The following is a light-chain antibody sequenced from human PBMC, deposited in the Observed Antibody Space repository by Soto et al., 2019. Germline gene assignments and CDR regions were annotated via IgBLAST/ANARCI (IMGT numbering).Light chain of an antibody. CDR1: QGISNY. CDR2: GAA. CDR3: IQDYNYPWT. J-gene: IGKJ1*01. V-gene: IGKV1-6*01. Sequence: ATQMTQSPSSLSASVGDRVTISCRASQGISNYLAWYQQRPGKAPKLLIFGAATLQSGVPSRFSASGSGPDFTLTISSLQTEDFATYYCIQDYNYPWTFGQGTKV.